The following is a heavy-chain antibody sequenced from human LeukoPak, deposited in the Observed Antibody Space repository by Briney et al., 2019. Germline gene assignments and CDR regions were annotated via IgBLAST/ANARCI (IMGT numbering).Heavy chain of an antibody. V-gene: IGHV4-30-4*01. CDR1: GVSISSGDYY. Sequence: SETLSLTCTVSGVSISSGDYYWSWIRQPPGKGLEWIGYIYYSGSTYYNPSLKSRVTISVDTSKNQFSLKLSSVTAADTAVYYCARDKSGVTPGAFDYWGQGTLVTVSS. J-gene: IGHJ4*02. CDR3: ARDKSGVTPGAFDY. D-gene: IGHD1-26*01. CDR2: IYYSGST.